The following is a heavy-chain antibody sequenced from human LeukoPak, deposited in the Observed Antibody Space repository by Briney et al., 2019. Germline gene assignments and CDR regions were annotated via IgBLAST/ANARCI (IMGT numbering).Heavy chain of an antibody. CDR1: GFTFISYA. CDR2: ISDSGGST. J-gene: IGHJ6*02. D-gene: IGHD2-15*01. CDR3: VRGYSFGPYGMDV. V-gene: IGHV3-64D*09. Sequence: GSLRLSCSASGFTFISYAMHWVRQAPGKGLEYVSAISDSGGSTYYADSVKGRFTISRDNSKNTLYLQMSSLRAEDTAVYFCVRGYSFGPYGMDVWGQGTTVTVSS.